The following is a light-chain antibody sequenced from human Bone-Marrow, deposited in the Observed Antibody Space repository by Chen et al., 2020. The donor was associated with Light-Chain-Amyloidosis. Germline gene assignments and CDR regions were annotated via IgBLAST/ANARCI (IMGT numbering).Light chain of an antibody. CDR3: EVWDRSSDRPV. V-gene: IGLV3-21*02. CDR2: EDS. J-gene: IGLJ3*02. CDR1: NIGSTS. Sequence: SYVLTQPSSVSVAPGQTATIACGGNNIGSTSVHWYQQTPGGAPLLVVYEDSDRPSGIPERLSGSNSGTTATLPISRVEAGDEADHYCEVWDRSSDRPVFGGGTKLTVL.